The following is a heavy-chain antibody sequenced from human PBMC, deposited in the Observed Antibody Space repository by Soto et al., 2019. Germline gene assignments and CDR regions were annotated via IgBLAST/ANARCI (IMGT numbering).Heavy chain of an antibody. J-gene: IGHJ3*01. CDR3: AHAYGGTSWPNDAFDV. CDR1: GFSLSTDGVG. CDR2: IYWDDDQ. V-gene: IGHV2-5*02. D-gene: IGHD2-2*01. Sequence: QITLKESSPTLVKPTQTLTLTCTFSGFSLSTDGVGVGWIRQPPGKALEWLALIYWDDDQRYSPSLKTRLTITKDTSKNQGVLTMTNMDPVDTATYYCAHAYGGTSWPNDAFDVWGQGTVVTVSS.